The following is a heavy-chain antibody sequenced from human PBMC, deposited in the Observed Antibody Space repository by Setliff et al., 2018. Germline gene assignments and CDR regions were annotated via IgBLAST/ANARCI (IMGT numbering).Heavy chain of an antibody. V-gene: IGHV4-4*07. D-gene: IGHD3-3*01. J-gene: IGHJ4*02. Sequence: PSETLFLTCTVSGGSISSHYWNWIRQPAGEGLEWIGRIDISGTTNYNPSLKSRVTMSLDSSKNQFSLNLNSVTAADTAVYYCVKNPLTMPRGFFEYWGRGTLVTVSS. CDR3: VKNPLTMPRGFFEY. CDR1: GGSISSHY. CDR2: IDISGTT.